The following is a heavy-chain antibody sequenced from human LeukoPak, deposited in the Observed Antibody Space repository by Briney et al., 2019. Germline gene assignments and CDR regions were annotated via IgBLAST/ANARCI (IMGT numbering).Heavy chain of an antibody. Sequence: GGSLRLXRAASGFTFSSCAMSWVRQAPGKGLEWVSAISGSGGSTYYADSVKGRFTISRDNSKNTLYLQMNSLRAEDTAVYYCANGYSYGYDYWGQGTLVTVSS. CDR2: ISGSGGST. CDR1: GFTFSSCA. CDR3: ANGYSYGYDY. V-gene: IGHV3-23*01. J-gene: IGHJ4*02. D-gene: IGHD5-18*01.